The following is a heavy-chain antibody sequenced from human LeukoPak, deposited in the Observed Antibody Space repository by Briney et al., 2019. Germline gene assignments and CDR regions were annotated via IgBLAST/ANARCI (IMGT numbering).Heavy chain of an antibody. CDR1: GFTFSSYW. CDR3: AKRSGYDSSGFFDY. D-gene: IGHD3-22*01. CDR2: IKQDGSEK. Sequence: PGGSLRLSCAASGFTFSSYWMTWVRQAPGKGLEWVANIKQDGSEKYYVDSVKGRFTISRDNAKNSLYLQMNSLRAEDTALYYCAKRSGYDSSGFFDYWGQGTLVTVSS. J-gene: IGHJ4*02. V-gene: IGHV3-7*03.